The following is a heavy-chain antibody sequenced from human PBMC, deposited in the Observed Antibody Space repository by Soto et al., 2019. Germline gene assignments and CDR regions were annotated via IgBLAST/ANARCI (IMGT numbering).Heavy chain of an antibody. D-gene: IGHD3-16*02. V-gene: IGHV4-59*08. J-gene: IGHJ4*02. CDR3: ARRVDYVWGSYRYSPYFDY. CDR1: GGSISSYY. Sequence: QVQLQESGPGLVKPSETLSLTCTVSGGSISSYYWSWIRQPPGKGLEWIGYIYYSGSTNYNPSLKSRVTISVDTFKNQSSLKLSSVTAADTAVYYCARRVDYVWGSYRYSPYFDYWGQGTLVTVSS. CDR2: IYYSGST.